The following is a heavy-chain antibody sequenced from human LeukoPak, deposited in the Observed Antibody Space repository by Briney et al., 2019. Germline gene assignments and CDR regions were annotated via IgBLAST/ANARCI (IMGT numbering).Heavy chain of an antibody. Sequence: GGSLRLSCAASGFTFSSYWMNWARQAPGKGLEWVASINHNGNVNYYVDSVKGRFTISRDNAKDSLYLQMSNLRAEDTAVYYCARTARVAAGTIWDYWGQGTLVTVSS. D-gene: IGHD6-13*01. CDR3: ARTARVAAGTIWDY. CDR2: INHNGNVN. J-gene: IGHJ4*02. V-gene: IGHV3-7*03. CDR1: GFTFSSYW.